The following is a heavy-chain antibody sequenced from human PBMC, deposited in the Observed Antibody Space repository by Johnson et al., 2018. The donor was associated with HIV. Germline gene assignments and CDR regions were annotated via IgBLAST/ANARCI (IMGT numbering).Heavy chain of an antibody. CDR3: AKGALEWELLAGDAFDI. J-gene: IGHJ3*02. D-gene: IGHD1-26*01. V-gene: IGHV3-23*04. CDR2: SGSGGST. Sequence: VQLVESGGGLIQPGGSLRLSCAASGFTVSSNYMSWVRQAPGKGLEWVSAISGSGGSTYYADSVKGRFTISSDNSKNTLYLQMNSLRAEDTALYYCAKGALEWELLAGDAFDIWGQGTMVTVSS. CDR1: GFTVSSNY.